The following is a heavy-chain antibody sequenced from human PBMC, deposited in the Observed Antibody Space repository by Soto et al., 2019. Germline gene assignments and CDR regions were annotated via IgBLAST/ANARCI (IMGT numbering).Heavy chain of an antibody. CDR1: GFTFSSYG. V-gene: IGHV3-30*03. CDR2: ISYDGSNK. Sequence: GGSLRLSCAASGFTFSSYGMHWVRQAPGKGLEWVAVISYDGSNKYYADSVKGRFTISRDNSKNTLYLQMNSLRAEDTAVYYCARTMGQPLRFYYGMDVWGQGTTVTVSS. CDR3: ARTMGQPLRFYYGMDV. J-gene: IGHJ6*02. D-gene: IGHD2-2*01.